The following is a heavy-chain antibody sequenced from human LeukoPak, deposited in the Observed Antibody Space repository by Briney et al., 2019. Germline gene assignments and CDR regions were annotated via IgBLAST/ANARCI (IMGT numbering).Heavy chain of an antibody. CDR2: IRGSGGST. CDR1: GFTFSRYG. CDR3: AREKYNWNYRWNDAFDI. Sequence: TGGSLRLSCEASGFTFSRYGMSWVRQAPGKGLEWVSAIRGSGGSTYYVDSVKGRFTISRDNAKNSLYLQMNSLRAEDTAVYYCAREKYNWNYRWNDAFDIWGQGTMVTVSS. J-gene: IGHJ3*02. D-gene: IGHD1-7*01. V-gene: IGHV3-23*01.